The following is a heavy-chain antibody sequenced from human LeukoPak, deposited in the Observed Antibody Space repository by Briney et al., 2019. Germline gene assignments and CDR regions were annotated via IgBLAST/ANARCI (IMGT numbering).Heavy chain of an antibody. D-gene: IGHD5-18*01. CDR2: IYYSGST. Sequence: PSETLSLTCTVSGDSISSSSYYWGWIRQPPGKGLEWIGSIYYSGSTYYNPSLKSRVTISVDTSKTQFSLKLSSVTAADTAVYYCAIPLDTAMVPFDYWGQGTLVTVSS. CDR1: GDSISSSSYY. CDR3: AIPLDTAMVPFDY. V-gene: IGHV4-39*01. J-gene: IGHJ4*02.